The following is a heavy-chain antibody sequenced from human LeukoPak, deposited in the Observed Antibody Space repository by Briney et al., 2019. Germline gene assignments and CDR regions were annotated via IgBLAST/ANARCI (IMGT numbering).Heavy chain of an antibody. CDR1: GFTFSSYS. CDR3: ARTPSTGDYGEVYWYFDL. J-gene: IGHJ2*01. D-gene: IGHD4-17*01. V-gene: IGHV3-21*01. CDR2: ISSSSSYI. Sequence: GGSLRLSCAASGFTFSSYSMNWVRQAPGKGLEWVSSISSSSSYIYYADSVKGRFTISRDNAKNSLYLQMNSLRAEDTAVYYCARTPSTGDYGEVYWYFDLWGRGTLVTVSS.